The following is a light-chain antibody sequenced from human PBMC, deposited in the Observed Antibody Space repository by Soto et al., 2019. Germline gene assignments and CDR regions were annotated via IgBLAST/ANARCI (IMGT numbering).Light chain of an antibody. Sequence: DIQMTQSPSTLSASVGDRVTITCRASQSISSWLAWYQQKPGKATKLLIYDASSLESGVPSRISGSGSGTEFTLTISSLQPDDFAAYYCQQYITYSSFGGGTKVEIK. V-gene: IGKV1-5*01. CDR2: DAS. CDR1: QSISSW. CDR3: QQYITYSS. J-gene: IGKJ4*01.